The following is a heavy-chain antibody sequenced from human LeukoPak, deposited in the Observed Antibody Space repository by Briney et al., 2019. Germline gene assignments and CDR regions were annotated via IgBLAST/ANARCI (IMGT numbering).Heavy chain of an antibody. V-gene: IGHV4-38-2*01. CDR3: ASSRD. J-gene: IGHJ4*02. CDR1: GYSISSGYY. Sequence: ETLSLTCAVSGYSISSGYYWGWIRQPPGKGLEWIGSIYHSGSTYYNPSLKSRVTISVDTSKNQFSLRLSSVTAGDTAVYCGASSRDWGQGTVVTVSS. CDR2: IYHSGST.